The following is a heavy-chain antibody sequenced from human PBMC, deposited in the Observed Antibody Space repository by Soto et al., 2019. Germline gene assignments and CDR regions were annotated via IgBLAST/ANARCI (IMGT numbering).Heavy chain of an antibody. D-gene: IGHD4-4*01. CDR1: GYTFTSYY. V-gene: IGHV1-46*01. J-gene: IGHJ6*02. CDR2: INPSGGST. Sequence: ASVKVSCKASGYTFTSYYMHWVRQAPGQGLEWMGIINPSGGSTSYAQKFQGRVTMTTDTSTSTVYMELSSLRSEDTAVYYCARDGNSLPGYYYGMDVWGQGTTVTVSS. CDR3: ARDGNSLPGYYYGMDV.